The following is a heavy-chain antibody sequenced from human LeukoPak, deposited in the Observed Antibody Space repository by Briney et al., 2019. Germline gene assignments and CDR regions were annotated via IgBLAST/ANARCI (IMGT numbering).Heavy chain of an antibody. CDR2: IISHGGST. Sequence: GGSLRLSCAASGFTFSGYTLHWVRQAPGKGLEYVSAIISHGGSTHYADSVKGRFTVSRDNAKNTLYLQMNSLGTEDTAVYYCARWDYVWGSYRHGYDYWGQGTLVTVSS. V-gene: IGHV3-64*02. J-gene: IGHJ4*02. CDR3: ARWDYVWGSYRHGYDY. D-gene: IGHD3-16*02. CDR1: GFTFSGYT.